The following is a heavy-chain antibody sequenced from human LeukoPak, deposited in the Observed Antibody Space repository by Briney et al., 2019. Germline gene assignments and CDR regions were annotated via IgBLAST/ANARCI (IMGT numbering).Heavy chain of an antibody. J-gene: IGHJ4*02. Sequence: GGSLRLSCAASGFIFNSYTIHWVRRAPGKGLEGVAVISFDGSDKYYADSVKGRFTISRDNAKNSLYLQMNSLRAEDTAVYYCARDLGWSNYFDYWGQGTLVTVSS. CDR2: ISFDGSDK. V-gene: IGHV3-30-3*01. D-gene: IGHD3/OR15-3a*01. CDR3: ARDLGWSNYFDY. CDR1: GFIFNSYT.